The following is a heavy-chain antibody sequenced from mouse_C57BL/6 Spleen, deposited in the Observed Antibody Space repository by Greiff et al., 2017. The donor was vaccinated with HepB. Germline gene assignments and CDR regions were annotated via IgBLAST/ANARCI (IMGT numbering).Heavy chain of an antibody. D-gene: IGHD1-1*01. Sequence: QVQLQQSGAELVKPGASVKLSCKASGYTFTSYWMHWVKQRPGQGLEWIGMIHPNSGSTNYNEKFKSKATLTVDKSSSTAYMQLSSLTSEDSAVYYCARLFDGIYGSSLDYWGQGTTLTVSS. J-gene: IGHJ2*01. CDR1: GYTFTSYW. CDR2: IHPNSGST. V-gene: IGHV1-64*01. CDR3: ARLFDGIYGSSLDY.